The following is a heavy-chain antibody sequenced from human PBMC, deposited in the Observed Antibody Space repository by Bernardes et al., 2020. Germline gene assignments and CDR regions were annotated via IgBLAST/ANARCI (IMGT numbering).Heavy chain of an antibody. J-gene: IGHJ6*04. V-gene: IGHV1-2*06. D-gene: IGHD4-17*01. CDR2: INPNSGGT. Sequence: ASVKVSCKASGYTFTGYYMHWVRQDPGQGLEWMGRINPNSGGTNYAQKFQGRVTMTRDTSISTAYMELSRLRSDDTAVYYCARDLGAVTRDYYYYGMDVWGKGTTVTVSS. CDR1: GYTFTGYY. CDR3: ARDLGAVTRDYYYYGMDV.